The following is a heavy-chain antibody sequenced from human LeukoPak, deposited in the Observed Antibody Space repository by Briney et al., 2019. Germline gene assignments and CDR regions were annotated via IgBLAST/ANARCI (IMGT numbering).Heavy chain of an antibody. CDR3: ARRGGCISTSCNLDY. J-gene: IGHJ4*02. Sequence: ASVKVSCKTSGYTFTSFYMHWMRQAPGQGLEWVGMINPNGGGTSSAQKFQGRVTMTRDTSTSTVYMDLSSLRSEDTAIYYCARRGGCISTSCNLDYWGQGTLVTVSS. V-gene: IGHV1-46*03. CDR2: INPNGGGT. CDR1: GYTFTSFY. D-gene: IGHD2-2*01.